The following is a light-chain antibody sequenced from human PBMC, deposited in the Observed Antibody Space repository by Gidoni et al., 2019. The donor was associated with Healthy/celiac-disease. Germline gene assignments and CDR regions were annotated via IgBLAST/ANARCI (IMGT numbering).Light chain of an antibody. Sequence: ESVLTQSPATLSLSPGERATLSCRASQSVSSYLAWYQQKPGQAPRLLIYDASNRATGIPARFSGSGSGTDFTLTIRSLEPEDFAVYYCQQRSNWPATFGQGTKLEIK. CDR1: QSVSSY. CDR2: DAS. J-gene: IGKJ2*01. V-gene: IGKV3-11*01. CDR3: QQRSNWPAT.